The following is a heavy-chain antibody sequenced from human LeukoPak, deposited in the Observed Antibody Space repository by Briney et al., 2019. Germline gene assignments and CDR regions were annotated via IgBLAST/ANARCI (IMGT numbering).Heavy chain of an antibody. CDR1: GYTFTGYY. V-gene: IGHV1-2*02. D-gene: IGHD2-21*02. CDR2: INPNSGGT. Sequence: GASVKVSCKASGYTFTGYYMHWVRQAPGQGLEWMGWINPNSGGTNYAQKFQGRVTMTRDTSISTAYMELSRLRSDDTAVYYCARDLEGVYGYCGGDCYPSAGAFDIWGQGTMVTVS. J-gene: IGHJ3*02. CDR3: ARDLEGVYGYCGGDCYPSAGAFDI.